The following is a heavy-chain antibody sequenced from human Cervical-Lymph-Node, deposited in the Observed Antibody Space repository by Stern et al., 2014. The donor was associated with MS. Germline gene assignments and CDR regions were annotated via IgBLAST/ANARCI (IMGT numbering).Heavy chain of an antibody. Sequence: EVQLEESGGGLVKPGGSLRLSCAASGFTFSSYSMNWVRQAPGKGLEWVSSISSSSSYIYYADSVKGRFTISRDNAKNSLYLQMNSLRAEDTAVYYCARRGDSSGYYPDYYYGMDVWGQGTTVTVSS. CDR3: ARRGDSSGYYPDYYYGMDV. CDR2: ISSSSSYI. CDR1: GFTFSSYS. D-gene: IGHD3-22*01. J-gene: IGHJ6*02. V-gene: IGHV3-21*01.